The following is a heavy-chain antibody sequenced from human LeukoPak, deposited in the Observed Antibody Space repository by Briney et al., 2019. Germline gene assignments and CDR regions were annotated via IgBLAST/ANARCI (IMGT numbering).Heavy chain of an antibody. J-gene: IGHJ5*02. Sequence: SETLSLTCSVSGFSIGSAYFWGWIRQPPGKGPEYLGIISHTGTSSLNPSLKSRVTILLDTSENQFSLRLTSVTAADTALYFCARASAGCFDPWGQGTLVTVSS. V-gene: IGHV4-38-2*02. D-gene: IGHD2-15*01. CDR2: ISHTGTS. CDR3: ARASAGCFDP. CDR1: GFSIGSAYF.